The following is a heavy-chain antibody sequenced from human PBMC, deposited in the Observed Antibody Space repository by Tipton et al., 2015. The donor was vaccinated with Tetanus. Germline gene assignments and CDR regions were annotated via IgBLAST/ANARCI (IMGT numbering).Heavy chain of an antibody. D-gene: IGHD2-21*02. Sequence: VQLVQSGGGLVKPGGSLRLSCAASGFTLSRYTLNWVRQAPGKGLEWVSSISSSSRYIYYADSVKGRFTISRDNAKNSPYLQMISLRAEDTAVYSCARGMAEASNCGGDCYSDYWGQGTLVTVSS. CDR1: GFTLSRYT. V-gene: IGHV3-21*01. CDR2: ISSSSRYI. CDR3: ARGMAEASNCGGDCYSDY. J-gene: IGHJ4*02.